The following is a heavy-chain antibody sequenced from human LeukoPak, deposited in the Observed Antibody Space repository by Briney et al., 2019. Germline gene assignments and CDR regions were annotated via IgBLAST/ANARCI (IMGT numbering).Heavy chain of an antibody. D-gene: IGHD3-10*01. Sequence: GGSLRLSCAASGFTFSSYSMNWVRQAPGKGLEGVSSISSSSSYIYYADSVKGRFTISRDNAKNSLYLQMNSLRAEDTAVYYCARDSRFGELLLFDYWGQGTLVTVSS. CDR3: ARDSRFGELLLFDY. CDR1: GFTFSSYS. CDR2: ISSSSSYI. V-gene: IGHV3-21*01. J-gene: IGHJ4*02.